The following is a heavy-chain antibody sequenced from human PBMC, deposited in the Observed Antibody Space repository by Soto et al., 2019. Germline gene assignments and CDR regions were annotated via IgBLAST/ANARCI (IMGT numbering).Heavy chain of an antibody. J-gene: IGHJ4*02. CDR2: INHSGST. V-gene: IGHV4-34*01. Sequence: SETLSLTCAVYGGSFSGYYWSWIRQPPGKGLEWIGEINHSGSTNYNPSLKSRVTISVDTSKNQFSLKLSSVTAADTAVYYCARAEGRLYSRLYYFDYWGQGTLVTVSS. CDR3: ARAEGRLYSRLYYFDY. D-gene: IGHD6-13*01. CDR1: GGSFSGYY.